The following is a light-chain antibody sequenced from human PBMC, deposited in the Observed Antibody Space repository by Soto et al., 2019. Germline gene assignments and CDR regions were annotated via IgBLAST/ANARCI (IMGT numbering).Light chain of an antibody. CDR3: QQYNNWFCT. J-gene: IGKJ1*01. CDR1: QSVSSN. Sequence: EIVMTQSPATLSVSPGERATLSCRASQSVSSNLAWYQQKPGQAPRLLIYGASTRATGIPARFSGSGSGTEFTPTFSSLQSEDFAFYYCQQYNNWFCTFGKGTKVEIK. V-gene: IGKV3-15*01. CDR2: GAS.